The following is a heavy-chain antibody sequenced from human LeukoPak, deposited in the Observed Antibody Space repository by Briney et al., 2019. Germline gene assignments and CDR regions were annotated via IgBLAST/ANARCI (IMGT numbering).Heavy chain of an antibody. CDR2: MYYSGSA. CDR1: GVSVSRYY. D-gene: IGHD3-3*02. J-gene: IGHJ4*02. V-gene: IGHV4-59*08. Sequence: PSETLSLTCTVSGVSVSRYYWSWIRQSPGKGLEWIAYMYYSGSASYNPSLESRGTISVDTSKNHLSLRLASVTTADTAGYYCARGGAFRDVVDDDFDFWGQGTLVTVSS. CDR3: ARGGAFRDVVDDDFDF.